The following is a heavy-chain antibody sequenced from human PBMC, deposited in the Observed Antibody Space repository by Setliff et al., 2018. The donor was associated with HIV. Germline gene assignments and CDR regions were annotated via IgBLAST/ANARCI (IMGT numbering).Heavy chain of an antibody. Sequence: GGSLRLSCAASGFTFSSFWMSWVRQAPGKGLEWVANIKHDGSEKYYVDSVKGRFTISRDNAQNSLYLQMNSLRAEDTAVYYCARDLREYYESSGYRGFDWFDPWGQEPWSPSPQ. CDR1: GFTFSSFW. CDR2: IKHDGSEK. CDR3: ARDLREYYESSGYRGFDWFDP. V-gene: IGHV3-7*01. J-gene: IGHJ5*02. D-gene: IGHD3-22*01.